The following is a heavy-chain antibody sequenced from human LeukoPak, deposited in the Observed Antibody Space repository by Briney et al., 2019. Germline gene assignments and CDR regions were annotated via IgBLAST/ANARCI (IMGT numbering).Heavy chain of an antibody. Sequence: RPSETLSLTCAVSGGSISSGGYSWSWIRQPPGKGLEWIGYIYHSGSTYYNPSLKSRVTISVDRSKNQFSVKLSSVTAADTAVYYCARTSIAARRANAFDIWGQGTMVTVSS. CDR2: IYHSGST. D-gene: IGHD6-6*01. J-gene: IGHJ3*02. CDR1: GGSISSGGYS. CDR3: ARTSIAARRANAFDI. V-gene: IGHV4-30-2*01.